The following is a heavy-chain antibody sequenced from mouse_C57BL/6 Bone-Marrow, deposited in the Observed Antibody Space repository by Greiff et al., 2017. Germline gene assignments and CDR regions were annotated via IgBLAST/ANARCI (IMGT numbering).Heavy chain of an antibody. CDR2: IYPEDGDT. D-gene: IGHD1-1*01. J-gene: IGHJ2*01. Sequence: EVQLQQSGAELVRPGASVKLSCTASGFNIKDDYMHWVKQRPEQGLEWIGWIYPEDGDTEYASKFQGKATITADTSSNTAYLQLSSLTSEDTAVYYATLITAVVATDYWGQGTTLTVSS. CDR1: GFNIKDDY. V-gene: IGHV14-4*01. CDR3: TLITAVVATDY.